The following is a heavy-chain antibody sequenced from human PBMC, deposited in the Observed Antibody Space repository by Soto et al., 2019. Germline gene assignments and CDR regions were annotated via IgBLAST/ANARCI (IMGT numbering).Heavy chain of an antibody. D-gene: IGHD5-18*01. CDR1: GGSISSGDYY. V-gene: IGHV4-30-4*01. CDR2: IYDSGST. Sequence: QVQLQESGPGLVKPSQTLSLTCTVSGGSISSGDYYWSWIRQPPGRGLEWVGYIYDSGSTYYNPSLKSRVTISVDTSKNQSSLKLSSVTAADTAVYYCASNSYGYTFYAYWGKGTLVTVSS. CDR3: ASNSYGYTFYAY. J-gene: IGHJ4*02.